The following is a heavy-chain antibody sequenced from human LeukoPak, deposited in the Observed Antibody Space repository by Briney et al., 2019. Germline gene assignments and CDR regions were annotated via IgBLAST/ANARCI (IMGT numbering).Heavy chain of an antibody. Sequence: PGGTLRLSCAASGFTFSSYGMSWVRQAPGKGLEWVSVIYSGGHTYYADSVKGRFTISRDNSKNTLSLQMNTLRAEDTAVYYCARFSSPRSVYYFDYWGQGTLVTVSS. V-gene: IGHV3-53*01. D-gene: IGHD3-16*01. J-gene: IGHJ4*02. CDR3: ARFSSPRSVYYFDY. CDR1: GFTFSSYG. CDR2: IYSGGHT.